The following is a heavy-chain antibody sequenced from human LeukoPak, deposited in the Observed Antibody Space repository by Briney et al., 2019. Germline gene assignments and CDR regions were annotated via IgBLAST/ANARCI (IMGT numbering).Heavy chain of an antibody. J-gene: IGHJ4*02. V-gene: IGHV4-34*01. Sequence: SETLSLTCAVYGGSFSGYYWSWIRHDPGMGLEWLGDINHSGVTNYNPSLKRRVNMSVETSKNQFSLHLSSVTASDTAVYYCASTILRGVLRSWANPSAYNFDYWGQGTLVTVSS. D-gene: IGHD3-10*01. CDR2: INHSGVT. CDR1: GGSFSGYY. CDR3: ASTILRGVLRSWANPSAYNFDY.